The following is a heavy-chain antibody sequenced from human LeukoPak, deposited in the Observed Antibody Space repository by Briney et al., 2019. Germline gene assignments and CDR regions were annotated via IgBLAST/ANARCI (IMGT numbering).Heavy chain of an antibody. CDR3: AKSRSGWYGGFDY. D-gene: IGHD6-19*01. V-gene: IGHV3-30*18. Sequence: GGSLRLSCAASGFTFRNYAMSWVRQAPGKGLEWVAVLSYDGSEKYFADSVKGRYTISRDNSKNTLYLQMNSLRVEDTAVYYCAKSRSGWYGGFDYWGQGTLVTVSS. CDR2: LSYDGSEK. J-gene: IGHJ4*02. CDR1: GFTFRNYA.